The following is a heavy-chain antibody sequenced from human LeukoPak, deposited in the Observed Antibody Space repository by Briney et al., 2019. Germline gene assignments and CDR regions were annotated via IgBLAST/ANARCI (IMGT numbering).Heavy chain of an antibody. J-gene: IGHJ6*02. CDR3: ARAIGYCSSTSCYESDYYYYYGMDV. D-gene: IGHD2-2*01. V-gene: IGHV1-69*05. Sequence: SVNVSCKASGGTFSSYAISWVRQAPGQGLEWMGGIIPIFGTANYAQKLQGRVTMTTDTSTSTAYMELRSLRSDDTAVYYCARAIGYCSSTSCYESDYYYYYGMDVWGQGTTVTVSS. CDR1: GGTFSSYA. CDR2: IIPIFGTA.